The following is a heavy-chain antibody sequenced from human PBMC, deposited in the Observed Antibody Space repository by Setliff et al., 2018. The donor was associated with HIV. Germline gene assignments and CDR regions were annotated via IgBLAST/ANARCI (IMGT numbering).Heavy chain of an antibody. CDR1: GGSISSYY. J-gene: IGHJ4*02. CDR2: IYYSGST. CDR3: AREGGYSYAYGDSYVDY. D-gene: IGHD5-18*01. V-gene: IGHV4-59*12. Sequence: SETLSLTCTVSGGSISSYYWSWIRQPAGKGLEWIGHIYYSGSTNYNPSLKSRVTISVDTSKNQFSLKLSSVTAADTAVYYCAREGGYSYAYGDSYVDYWGQGTLVTVSS.